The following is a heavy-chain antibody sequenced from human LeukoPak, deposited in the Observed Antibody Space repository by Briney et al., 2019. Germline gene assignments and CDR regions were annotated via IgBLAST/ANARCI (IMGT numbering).Heavy chain of an antibody. D-gene: IGHD2/OR15-2a*01. Sequence: PGGSLRLSCAASGFTFSSYAISWVRQAPGKGLEWVSAISGSGGSTYYADSVKGRFTISRDNSKNTLYLQMNSLRAEDTAVYYCAKSGVGRTVLRLHWFDPWGQGTLVTVSS. CDR2: ISGSGGST. CDR1: GFTFSSYA. CDR3: AKSGVGRTVLRLHWFDP. V-gene: IGHV3-23*01. J-gene: IGHJ5*02.